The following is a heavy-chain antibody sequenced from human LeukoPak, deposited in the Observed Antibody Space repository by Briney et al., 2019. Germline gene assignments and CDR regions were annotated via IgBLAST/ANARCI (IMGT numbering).Heavy chain of an antibody. D-gene: IGHD1-1*01. Sequence: GGSLRLSXVASGFPFSSYWMSGVRQAPGKGLEWVGNIKQGGSEKYYVDSVKGRCTISRDNAKTSLYLQLNSLRADDTAVYYCARLTGTTGFDYWGQGTLVTVSS. CDR3: ARLTGTTGFDY. V-gene: IGHV3-7*01. J-gene: IGHJ4*02. CDR2: IKQGGSEK. CDR1: GFPFSSYW.